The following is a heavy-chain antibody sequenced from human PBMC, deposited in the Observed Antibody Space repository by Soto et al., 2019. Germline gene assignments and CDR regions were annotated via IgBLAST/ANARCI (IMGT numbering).Heavy chain of an antibody. CDR2: IYHSGSN. J-gene: IGHJ4*02. V-gene: IGHV4-30-2*01. Sequence: SETLSLTCSVSGGSISSCGYSWSWIRQPPGQGLEWIGYIYHSGSNYYNPSLKSRVTISVDRSKNQFSLKLSSVTAADTAVYYCARERVRHNGESYGFDYWGQGTLVTVSS. D-gene: IGHD3-16*01. CDR1: GGSISSCGYS. CDR3: ARERVRHNGESYGFDY.